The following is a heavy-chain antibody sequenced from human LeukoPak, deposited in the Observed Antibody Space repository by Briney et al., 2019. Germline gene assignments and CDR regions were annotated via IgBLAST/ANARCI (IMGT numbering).Heavy chain of an antibody. CDR3: ARDGYCSGGSCYSGALAY. J-gene: IGHJ4*02. Sequence: GGSLRLSCAASGFTVSSNYMSWVRQAPGKGLEWVSVIYSGGGTYYADSVKGRFTISSDNSKNTLYLQMNSLRAEDTAVYYCARDGYCSGGSCYSGALAYWGQGTLVTVSS. CDR1: GFTVSSNY. D-gene: IGHD2-15*01. V-gene: IGHV3-53*01. CDR2: IYSGGGT.